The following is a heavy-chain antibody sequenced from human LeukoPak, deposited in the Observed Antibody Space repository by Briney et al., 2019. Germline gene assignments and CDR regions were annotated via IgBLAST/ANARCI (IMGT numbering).Heavy chain of an antibody. CDR1: GGSISGRSYY. J-gene: IGHJ5*02. Sequence: SETLSLTCTVSGGSISGRSYYWGWLRQPPGKGLEWIGSIYYSGSTYYNPPLKSRVTISVDTSQNQFSLNVISVTAADTAVYYCARGRYCSDSSCYGTWFDPWGQGTLVTVSS. V-gene: IGHV4-39*01. CDR3: ARGRYCSDSSCYGTWFDP. CDR2: IYYSGST. D-gene: IGHD2-2*01.